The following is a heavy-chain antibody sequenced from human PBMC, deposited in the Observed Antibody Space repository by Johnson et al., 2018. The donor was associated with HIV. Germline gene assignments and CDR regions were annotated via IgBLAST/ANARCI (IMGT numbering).Heavy chain of an antibody. Sequence: EVQLVESGGGLVQPGRSLRLSCAASGFTFDDYAMSWVRQAPGKGLEWVSAISGSGGSTYYADSVKGRFTISRDNSKNMLYLHMNSLRPEDTAVYYCARDGRDLVARGSFDVWGQGTVVTVSS. V-gene: IGHV3-23*04. J-gene: IGHJ3*01. D-gene: IGHD3-9*01. CDR2: ISGSGGST. CDR3: ARDGRDLVARGSFDV. CDR1: GFTFDDYA.